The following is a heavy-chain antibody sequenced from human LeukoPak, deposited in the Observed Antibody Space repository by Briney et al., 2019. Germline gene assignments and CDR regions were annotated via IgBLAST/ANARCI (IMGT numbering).Heavy chain of an antibody. Sequence: PGGSLRLSCAASGFTFDDYTMHWVRQAPGKGLEWVSLISWDGGSTYYADSVKGRFTISRDNSKNSLYLQMNSLRTEDTALYYCVRGVLDFDYWGQGTLVTVSS. V-gene: IGHV3-43*01. CDR2: ISWDGGST. CDR3: VRGVLDFDY. J-gene: IGHJ4*02. D-gene: IGHD3-10*01. CDR1: GFTFDDYT.